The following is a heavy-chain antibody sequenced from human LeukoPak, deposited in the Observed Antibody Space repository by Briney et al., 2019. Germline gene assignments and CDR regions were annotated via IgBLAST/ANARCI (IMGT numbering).Heavy chain of an antibody. J-gene: IGHJ5*02. D-gene: IGHD3-10*01. CDR3: ARAPLTITMVRGVISP. CDR1: GFTFSSYS. CDR2: ISRSSSYI. Sequence: GGSLRLSCAASGFTFSSYSMNWVRQAPGKGLEWVSSISRSSSYIYYADSVKGRFTISRDNAKNSLYLQINSLRAEDTAVYYCARAPLTITMVRGVISPWGQRTLVTVSS. V-gene: IGHV3-21*01.